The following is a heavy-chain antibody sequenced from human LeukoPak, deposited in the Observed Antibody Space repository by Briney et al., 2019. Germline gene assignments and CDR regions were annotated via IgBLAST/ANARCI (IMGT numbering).Heavy chain of an antibody. V-gene: IGHV4-39*01. D-gene: IGHD1-26*01. CDR1: GGSISSSGYY. J-gene: IGHJ5*02. CDR2: IYYSGNT. CDR3: ARHEYSGSYYGLSWFDP. Sequence: NPSETLSLTCTVSGGSISSSGYYWGWIRQPPGKGLEWIASIYYSGNTYYNPSLKSRVTISADTSKNQLSLKLSSLTAADTAVYYCARHEYSGSYYGLSWFDPWGQGTLVTVSS.